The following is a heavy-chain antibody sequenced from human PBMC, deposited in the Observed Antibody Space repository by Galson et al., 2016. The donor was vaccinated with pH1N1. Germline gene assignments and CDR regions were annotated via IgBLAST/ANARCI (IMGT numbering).Heavy chain of an antibody. V-gene: IGHV1-3*01. CDR2: ISPGSTKT. CDR3: ARDLMGGTYAADY. Sequence: SVKVSCKASGYTFTRYGMHWVRQAPGQSLEWMGWISPGSTKTKYSQKFQGRVTVTRDSSATTAYMELSSLTFEDTAGYYCARDLMGGTYAADYWGQGTQVTVS. D-gene: IGHD1-26*01. J-gene: IGHJ4*02. CDR1: GYTFTRYG.